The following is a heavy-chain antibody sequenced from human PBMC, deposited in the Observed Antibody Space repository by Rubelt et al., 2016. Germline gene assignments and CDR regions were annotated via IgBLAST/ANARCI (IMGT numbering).Heavy chain of an antibody. CDR1: GSISSSSYY. CDR3: ARDITMVRGVIIGKDWFDP. Sequence: GSISSSSYYWGWIRQPPGKGLEWIGSIYYSGSTYYNPSLKSRVTISVDTSKNQFSLKLSSVTAADTAVYYCARDITMVRGVIIGKDWFDPWGQGTLVTVSS. D-gene: IGHD3-10*01. J-gene: IGHJ5*02. V-gene: IGHV4-39*07. CDR2: IYYSGST.